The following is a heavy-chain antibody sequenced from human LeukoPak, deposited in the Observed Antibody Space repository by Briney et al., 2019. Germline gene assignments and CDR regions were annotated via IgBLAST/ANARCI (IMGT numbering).Heavy chain of an antibody. CDR1: GYTFTSYA. J-gene: IGHJ3*02. D-gene: IGHD6-13*01. CDR2: INAGNGNT. CDR3: ARDSSSWYPTGDAFDI. V-gene: IGHV1-3*01. Sequence: ASVKVSCKASGYTFTSYAMHWVRQAPGQRLEWMGWINAGNGNTKYSQKFQGRVTITRDTSASTAYMELSSLRSEDTAVYYCARDSSSWYPTGDAFDIWGRGTMVTVSS.